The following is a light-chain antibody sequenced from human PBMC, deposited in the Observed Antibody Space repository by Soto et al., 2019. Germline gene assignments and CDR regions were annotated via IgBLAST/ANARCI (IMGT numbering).Light chain of an antibody. CDR2: GAS. J-gene: IGKJ1*01. CDR1: QSVRSDY. CDR3: LRYHSCRWT. Sequence: EIVLTQSPATLSLSPGERATLSCRASQSVRSDYFAWYQQKPGQAPRLLIYGASTRATGIPARFSGSGSGTEFTLTFSSKQSEDVAYEKCLRYHSCRWTFGQGTKVEIK. V-gene: IGKV3D-7*01.